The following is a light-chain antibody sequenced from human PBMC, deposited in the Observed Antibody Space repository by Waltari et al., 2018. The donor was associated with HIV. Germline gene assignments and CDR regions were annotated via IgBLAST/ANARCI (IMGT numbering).Light chain of an antibody. J-gene: IGKJ2*01. CDR3: HQYHTTPYT. CDR2: WAS. CDR1: QSILSSSGNKYF. V-gene: IGKV4-1*01. Sequence: DIVMTQSPDSLTVSLGERAPSSCQSSQSILSSSGNKYFLAWYQQKPGQPPKSLIYWASTRAAGVPARFSGSDSGTDFTLTISSLRAEDVAVYYCHQYHTTPYTFGQGTKLEI.